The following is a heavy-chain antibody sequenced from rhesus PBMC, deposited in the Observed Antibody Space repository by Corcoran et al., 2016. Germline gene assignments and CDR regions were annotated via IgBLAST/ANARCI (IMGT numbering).Heavy chain of an antibody. Sequence: QVQLQESGPGLVRPSETLSLTCAVSGGSVSSSNWWNWFRPPPGKGLGWIRYVSGRSVNTYYNPSRKSRVTISTDTSKNQLSLKLSSVTAADTAIYYCARVGGGRYGLDSWGQGVVVTVSS. CDR1: GGSVSSSNW. J-gene: IGHJ6*01. CDR3: ARVGGGRYGLDS. V-gene: IGHV4-65*01. D-gene: IGHD3-34*01. CDR2: VSGRSVNT.